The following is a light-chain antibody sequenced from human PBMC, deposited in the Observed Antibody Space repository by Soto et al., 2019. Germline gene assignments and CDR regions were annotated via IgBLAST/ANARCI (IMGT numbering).Light chain of an antibody. CDR2: GNS. CDR1: SSNIGANYD. V-gene: IGLV1-40*01. CDR3: QSYDSTLSARYV. J-gene: IGLJ1*01. Sequence: QSVLTQPPSVSGAPGQRVTISCTGSSSNIGANYDVHWYQQRPGTAPKLLIFGNSNRPSGVPDRFSGSKSGTSASLAITGLQAKDEGDYYCQSYDSTLSARYVFGNGTKVTVL.